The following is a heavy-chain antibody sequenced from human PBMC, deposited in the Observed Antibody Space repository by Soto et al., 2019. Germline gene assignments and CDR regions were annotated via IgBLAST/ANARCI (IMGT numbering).Heavy chain of an antibody. CDR1: GGSVSSGSYY. V-gene: IGHV4-61*01. J-gene: IGHJ4*02. CDR2: IYYSGST. CDR3: ARGAVGATRIDY. Sequence: PSETLSFTCTVSGGSVSSGSYYWSWIRQPPGKGLEWIGYIYYSGSTNYNPSLKSRVTISVDTSKNQFSLKLSSVTAADTAVYYCARGAVGATRIDYWGQGTLVTVSS. D-gene: IGHD1-26*01.